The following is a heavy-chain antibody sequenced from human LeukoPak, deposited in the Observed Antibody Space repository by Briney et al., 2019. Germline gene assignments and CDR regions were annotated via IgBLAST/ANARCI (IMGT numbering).Heavy chain of an antibody. CDR3: ARGTGFYDSSGHYYWGYFDS. D-gene: IGHD3-22*01. Sequence: SVTLSLTCTVSGGSISSHYWSWFRQTPGERPEWIAFIYYSGTTNYNPSLKGRVTISIDSSKNQFSLKLSSVTAADTAIYYCARGTGFYDSSGHYYWGYFDSWGQGTLVPVSS. V-gene: IGHV4-59*11. CDR2: IYYSGTT. CDR1: GGSISSHY. J-gene: IGHJ4*02.